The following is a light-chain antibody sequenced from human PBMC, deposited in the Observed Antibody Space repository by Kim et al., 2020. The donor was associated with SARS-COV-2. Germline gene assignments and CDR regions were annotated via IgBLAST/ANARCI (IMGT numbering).Light chain of an antibody. Sequence: SYELTQPPSVSVYPGQTASITCSGDKLGDKYACWYQQKPGQSPVLVIYQDSKRPSGIPERFSGSNSGNTATLTISGTQAMDEADYYCQAWDSSNWVFGGGTQLTVL. CDR2: QDS. V-gene: IGLV3-1*01. CDR3: QAWDSSNWV. CDR1: KLGDKY. J-gene: IGLJ3*02.